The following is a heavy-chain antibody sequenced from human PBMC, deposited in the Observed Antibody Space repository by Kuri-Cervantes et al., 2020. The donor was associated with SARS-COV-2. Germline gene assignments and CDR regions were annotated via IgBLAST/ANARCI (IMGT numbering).Heavy chain of an antibody. CDR3: ARVNKFRVVIQLLGLDY. D-gene: IGHD5-18*01. V-gene: IGHV1-69*13. CDR2: IIPILGTP. CDR1: GGTFSSCA. Sequence: SVKVSCKASGGTFSSCAVSWVRQAPGQGLEWMGVIIPILGTPNYAQKFQGRVTITADESTSTAFMELSSLRSDDTAVYYCARVNKFRVVIQLLGLDYWGQGTLVTVSS. J-gene: IGHJ4*02.